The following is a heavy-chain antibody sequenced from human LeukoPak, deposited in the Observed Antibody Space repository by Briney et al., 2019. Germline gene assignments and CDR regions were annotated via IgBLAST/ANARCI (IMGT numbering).Heavy chain of an antibody. CDR1: GFTFSSYS. D-gene: IGHD2/OR15-2a*01. V-gene: IGHV3-21*01. J-gene: IGHJ4*02. CDR2: VSSSSSYI. CDR3: ARDLSPTPDY. Sequence: GSLRLSCAASGFTFSSYSMNWVRQAPGKGLEWVSSVSSSSSYIYYADSVKGRFTISRDNAKNSLYLQMNSLRAEDTAVYYCARDLSPTPDYWGQGTLVTVSS.